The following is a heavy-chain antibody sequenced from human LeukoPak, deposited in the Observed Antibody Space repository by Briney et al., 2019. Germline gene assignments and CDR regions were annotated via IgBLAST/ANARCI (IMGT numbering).Heavy chain of an antibody. CDR2: MNPNSGNT. J-gene: IGHJ5*02. D-gene: IGHD4-23*01. CDR1: GYTFTSYG. Sequence: ASVKVSCKASGYTFTSYGISWVRQATGQGLEWMGWMNPNSGNTGYAQKFQGRVTMTRNTSISTAYMELSSLRSEDTAVYYCARRRILRWRNWFDPWGQGTLVTVSS. CDR3: ARRRILRWRNWFDP. V-gene: IGHV1-8*02.